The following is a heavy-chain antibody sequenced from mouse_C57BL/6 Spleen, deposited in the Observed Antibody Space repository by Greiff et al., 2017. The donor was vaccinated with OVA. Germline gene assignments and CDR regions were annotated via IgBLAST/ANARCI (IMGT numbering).Heavy chain of an antibody. D-gene: IGHD1-1*01. CDR1: GYTFTDYE. J-gene: IGHJ2*01. Sequence: VQLQQSGAELVRPGASVTLSCKASGYTFTDYEMHWVKQTPVHGLEWIGAIDPETGGTAYNQKFKGKAILTAAKSSSTAYMELRSLTSEDSAVYYCTRTLLTTVVAYYFDYWGQGTTLTVSS. CDR2: IDPETGGT. V-gene: IGHV1-15*01. CDR3: TRTLLTTVVAYYFDY.